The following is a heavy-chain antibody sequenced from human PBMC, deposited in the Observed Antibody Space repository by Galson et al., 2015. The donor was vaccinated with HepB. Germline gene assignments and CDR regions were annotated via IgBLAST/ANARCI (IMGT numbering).Heavy chain of an antibody. CDR1: GFTVSSNY. V-gene: IGHV3-53*01. CDR2: IYSGGGT. Sequence: CAASGFTVSSNYMSWVRQAPGKGLEWVSVIYSGGGTYYADSVKGRFTISRDNSKNTLYLQVNSLRAEDTAVYYCARDGWGTVVTQYYFDYWGQGTLVTVSS. J-gene: IGHJ4*02. D-gene: IGHD4-23*01. CDR3: ARDGWGTVVTQYYFDY.